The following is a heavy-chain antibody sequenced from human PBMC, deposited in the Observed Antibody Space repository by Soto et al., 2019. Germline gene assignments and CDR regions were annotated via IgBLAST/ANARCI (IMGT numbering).Heavy chain of an antibody. D-gene: IGHD3-3*01. CDR2: ISYHGRNK. CDR1: GFTFSGYG. V-gene: IGHV3-30*18. CDR3: VKDGSLEVPDVPLEEYYFDH. Sequence: QVQLVESGGGVVQPGKSLRLSCAASGFTFSGYGMHWVRQAPGKGLEWVAVISYHGRNKYYVDSVKGRFTISRDDSKNTLYLQMDSVRAEDTAVYYCVKDGSLEVPDVPLEEYYFDHWGQGTLVTVSS. J-gene: IGHJ4*02.